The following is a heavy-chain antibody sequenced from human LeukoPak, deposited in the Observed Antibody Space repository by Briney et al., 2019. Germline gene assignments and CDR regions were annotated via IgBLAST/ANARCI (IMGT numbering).Heavy chain of an antibody. D-gene: IGHD3-10*01. CDR2: LYSGGNT. V-gene: IGHV3-53*01. J-gene: IGHJ3*02. CDR3: ARESGFGELFPYAFDI. CDR1: GFTVSNDY. Sequence: GGSLRLSCAASGFTVSNDYMSWVRQAPGKGLEWVSVLYSGGNTYYTDSVKGRFAISRDYSRNTVYLQMNSLRAEDTAVYYCARESGFGELFPYAFDIWGQGTVVTVSS.